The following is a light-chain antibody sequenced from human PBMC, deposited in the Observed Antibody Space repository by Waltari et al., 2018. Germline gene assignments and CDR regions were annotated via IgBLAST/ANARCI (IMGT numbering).Light chain of an antibody. CDR2: DVS. V-gene: IGKV2-29*02. Sequence: DILMTHTPLSLSVPPGQPTPISFKSTQSLRDSDGKTHLYWYLQKPGQSPHLLIYDVSSRFSGVPDRFSGSGSGTDFTLKISRVEAEDIGVYYCMQGKQLPHTFGQGTKVETK. J-gene: IGKJ1*01. CDR1: QSLRDSDGKTH. CDR3: MQGKQLPHT.